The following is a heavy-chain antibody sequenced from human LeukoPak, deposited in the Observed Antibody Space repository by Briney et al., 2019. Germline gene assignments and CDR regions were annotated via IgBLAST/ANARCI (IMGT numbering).Heavy chain of an antibody. J-gene: IGHJ4*02. CDR3: ARGNLYTAATIEHY. V-gene: IGHV3-30-3*01. CDR1: GFDFSRYV. Sequence: PGGSLRLSCAASGFDFSRYVIHWVRQGPGKGLEWVAVISPEGYMKDYADSVKGRFTVSRDNSKNTVFLQMNSLSAEDTSRYYCARGNLYTAATIEHYWGQGTLVTVSS. CDR2: ISPEGYMK. D-gene: IGHD3-16*01.